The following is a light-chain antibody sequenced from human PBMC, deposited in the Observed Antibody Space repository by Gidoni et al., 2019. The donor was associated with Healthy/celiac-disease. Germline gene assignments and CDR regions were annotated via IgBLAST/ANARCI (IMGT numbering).Light chain of an antibody. J-gene: IGLJ3*02. CDR3: SSYTSSSTWV. Sequence: QSALTQPDSVSGSPGQSITISCTGTSSDVGGYNYVSWYQRHPGKAPKLMIYEVSNRPSGVSNRFSGSKSGNTASLTISGLQAEDEADYYCSSYTSSSTWVFGGGTKLTVL. CDR1: SSDVGGYNY. CDR2: EVS. V-gene: IGLV2-14*01.